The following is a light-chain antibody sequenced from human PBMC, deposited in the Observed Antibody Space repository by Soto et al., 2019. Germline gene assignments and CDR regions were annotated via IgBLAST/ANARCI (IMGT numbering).Light chain of an antibody. Sequence: QSVLTQPPSVSAAPGQRVSISCSGGSSNIGKNSVSWYQQLPATAPKLLIYDDHQRPSGIPDRFSASKSGMSATLDITGLQPADEADYYCATWDLTLSAGVLFGGGTKLTVL. CDR1: SSNIGKNS. CDR3: ATWDLTLSAGVL. J-gene: IGLJ2*01. V-gene: IGLV1-51*01. CDR2: DDH.